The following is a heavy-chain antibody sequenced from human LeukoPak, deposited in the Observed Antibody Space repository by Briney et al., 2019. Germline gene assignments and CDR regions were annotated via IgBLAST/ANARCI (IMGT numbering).Heavy chain of an antibody. Sequence: ASVKVSCMASGYTFTSYGISWVRQAPGQGLEWMGWISAYNGNTNYAQKLQGRVTMTTDTSTSTAYMELRSLRSDDTAVYYCARDCSSGGDYAALGYWGQGTLVTVSS. CDR2: ISAYNGNT. CDR3: ARDCSSGGDYAALGY. D-gene: IGHD4-17*01. V-gene: IGHV1-18*01. CDR1: GYTFTSYG. J-gene: IGHJ4*02.